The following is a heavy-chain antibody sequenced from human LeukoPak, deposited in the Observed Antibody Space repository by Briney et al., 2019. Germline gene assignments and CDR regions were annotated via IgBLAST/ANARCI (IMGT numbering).Heavy chain of an antibody. CDR2: IYYSGST. CDR3: ARDCSSWYPPYYYYGMDV. V-gene: IGHV4-31*03. CDR1: GGSISSGGYS. Sequence: SETLSLTCTVSGGSISSGGYSWRWIRQHPGKGLEWIGYIYYSGSTYYNPSLKSRVTISVDTSKNQFSLKLSSVTAADTAVYYCARDCSSWYPPYYYYGMDVWGQGTTVTVSS. D-gene: IGHD6-13*01. J-gene: IGHJ6*02.